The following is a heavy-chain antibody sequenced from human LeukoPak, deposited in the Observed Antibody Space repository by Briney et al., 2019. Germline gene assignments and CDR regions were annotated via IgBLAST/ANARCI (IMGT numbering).Heavy chain of an antibody. V-gene: IGHV3-43*02. J-gene: IGHJ6*02. Sequence: GGSLRLSCPAYGLTLGVYALDSVRQAPGKGLEWVSLISGDGGSTYYADSVKGRFTISRDNSKNSLYLQINSLRTEDTAMYYFASDCGGEPYNYYWMSGGGQGTTVTVSS. CDR1: GLTLGVYA. CDR2: ISGDGGST. D-gene: IGHD2-21*01. CDR3: ASDCGGEPYNYYWMSG.